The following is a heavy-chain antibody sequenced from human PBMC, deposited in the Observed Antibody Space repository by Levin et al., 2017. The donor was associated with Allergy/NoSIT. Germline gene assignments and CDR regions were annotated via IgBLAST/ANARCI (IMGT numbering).Heavy chain of an antibody. CDR1: GYTFTGYY. V-gene: IGHV1-2*02. J-gene: IGHJ4*02. Sequence: GASVKVSCKASGYTFTGYYMHWVRQAPGQGLEWMGWINPNSGGTNYAQKFQGRVTMTRDTSISTAYMELSRLRSDDTAVYYCARTDILTGYPYFDYWGQGTLVTVSS. CDR3: ARTDILTGYPYFDY. CDR2: INPNSGGT. D-gene: IGHD3-9*01.